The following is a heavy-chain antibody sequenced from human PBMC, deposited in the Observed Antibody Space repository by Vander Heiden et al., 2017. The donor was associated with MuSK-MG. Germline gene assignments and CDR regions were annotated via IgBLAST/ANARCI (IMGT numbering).Heavy chain of an antibody. CDR2: IYSGGST. Sequence: EVQLVESGGGLVQPGGSLRLSCPASGFTVSSNYMSWVRQAPGKGLECVSVIYSGGSTYYADSVKGRFTISRDNSKNTLYLQMNSLRAEDTAVYYCARDRSHCSGGSCYHWYFDLWGRGTLVTVSS. J-gene: IGHJ2*01. CDR1: GFTVSSNY. CDR3: ARDRSHCSGGSCYHWYFDL. V-gene: IGHV3-66*01. D-gene: IGHD2-15*01.